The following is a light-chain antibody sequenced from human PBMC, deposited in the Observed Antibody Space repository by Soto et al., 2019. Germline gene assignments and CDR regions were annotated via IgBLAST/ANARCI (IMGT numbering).Light chain of an antibody. V-gene: IGKV3-15*01. CDR3: QQYNNWPPLYT. CDR1: QSVSSD. Sequence: EIVMTQSPATLSVSPGERATLSCRASQSVSSDLAWYQQKPGQAPRLLIYDASTRATGIPARFSGSGSGAEFTLTIDSLQSEDFAVYCCQQYNNWPPLYTFGQGTKLEIK. CDR2: DAS. J-gene: IGKJ2*01.